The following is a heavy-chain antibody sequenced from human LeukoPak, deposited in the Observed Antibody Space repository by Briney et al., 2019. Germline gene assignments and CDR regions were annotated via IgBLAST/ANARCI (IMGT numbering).Heavy chain of an antibody. V-gene: IGHV3-21*01. CDR2: ISSSSSSI. CDR1: GFTFSSYS. J-gene: IGHJ6*03. Sequence: GGSQRLSCAASGFTFSSYSMDWVRQPPGKGLEWVSSISSSSSSIYYADSVKGRFTISRDNAKNSLYLQMNSLRAEDTAVYYCARYSVMVQGVRYYYYMDVWGKGTTVTVSS. D-gene: IGHD3-10*01. CDR3: ARYSVMVQGVRYYYYMDV.